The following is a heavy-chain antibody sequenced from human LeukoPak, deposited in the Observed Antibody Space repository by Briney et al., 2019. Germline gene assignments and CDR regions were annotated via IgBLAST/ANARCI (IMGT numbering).Heavy chain of an antibody. CDR2: ININTGNP. CDR3: ARDSNSIFGVARKYSAFDI. V-gene: IGHV7-4-1*02. CDR1: GYTFTNYA. Sequence: ASVKVSCKASGYTFTNYAMDWVRQAPGQGLEWMGWININTGNPTYAQGFTGRFVFSLDTSVSTAYLHISSLKAEDTAVYYCARDSNSIFGVARKYSAFDIWGQGTMVTVSS. J-gene: IGHJ3*02. D-gene: IGHD3-3*01.